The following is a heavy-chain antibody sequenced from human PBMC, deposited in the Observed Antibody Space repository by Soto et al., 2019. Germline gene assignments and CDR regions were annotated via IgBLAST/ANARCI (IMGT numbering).Heavy chain of an antibody. CDR3: ARDQGVWFGESVYNWFDP. CDR1: GFTFSSYW. D-gene: IGHD3-10*01. CDR2: IKQDGSEK. Sequence: PGGSLRLSCAASGFTFSSYWMSWVRQAPGKGLEWVANIKQDGSEKYYVDSVKGRFTISRDNAKNSLYLQMNSLRAEDTAVFYCARDQGVWFGESVYNWFDPWGQGTLVTVSS. J-gene: IGHJ5*02. V-gene: IGHV3-7*01.